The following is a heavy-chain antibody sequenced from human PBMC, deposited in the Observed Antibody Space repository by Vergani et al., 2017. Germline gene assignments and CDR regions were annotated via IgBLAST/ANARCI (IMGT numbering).Heavy chain of an antibody. Sequence: QVQLQESGPGLVKPSETLSLTCAVYGGSFSGYYWSWIRQPPGKGLEWIGYIYYSGSTNYNPSLKSRVTISVDTSKNQFSLKLSSVTAADTAVYYCARETLRYYYMDVWGKGTTVTVSS. CDR3: ARETLRYYYMDV. V-gene: IGHV4-59*01. CDR2: IYYSGST. J-gene: IGHJ6*03. CDR1: GGSFSGYY.